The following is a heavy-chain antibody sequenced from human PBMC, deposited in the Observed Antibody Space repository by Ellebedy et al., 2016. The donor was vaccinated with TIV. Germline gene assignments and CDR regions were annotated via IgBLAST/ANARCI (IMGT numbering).Heavy chain of an antibody. Sequence: GESLKISCAASGFTFSTYAMSWVRQARGKGLEWVSSITDSGGSTYYADSVKGRFTISRDNSKSTLFLQMNSLRVEDTAVYYCAKGGISTGGIDYWGQGTLVTVSS. D-gene: IGHD6-13*01. CDR1: GFTFSTYA. CDR3: AKGGISTGGIDY. V-gene: IGHV3-23*01. J-gene: IGHJ4*02. CDR2: ITDSGGST.